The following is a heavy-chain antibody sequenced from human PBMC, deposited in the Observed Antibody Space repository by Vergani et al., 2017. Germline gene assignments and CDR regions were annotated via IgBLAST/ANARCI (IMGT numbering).Heavy chain of an antibody. D-gene: IGHD6-13*01. Sequence: QVQLVQSGAEVKKPGSSVKVSCKASGGTFSSYGMHWVRQAPGKGLEWVAVISYDGSNKYYADSVKGRFTISRDNSKNTLYLQMNSLRAEDTAVYYCAKDRSSSWWGQGTLVTVSS. CDR2: ISYDGSNK. CDR3: AKDRSSSW. CDR1: GGTFSSYG. V-gene: IGHV3-30*18. J-gene: IGHJ4*02.